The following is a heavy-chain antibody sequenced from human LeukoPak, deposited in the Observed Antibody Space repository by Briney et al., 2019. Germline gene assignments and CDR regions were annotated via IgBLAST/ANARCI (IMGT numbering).Heavy chain of an antibody. Sequence: GGSLRLSCAASGFTFSSYSMHWVRQAPGKGREWVSVISYDGSNKYYADSVKGRFTISRDNSKNTLYLQMNSLRAEDTAVYYCAKSRGLGPLPDSCGYYLGYWGQGTLVTVSS. D-gene: IGHD3-22*01. J-gene: IGHJ4*02. CDR1: GFTFSSYS. CDR2: ISYDGSNK. CDR3: AKSRGLGPLPDSCGYYLGY. V-gene: IGHV3-30*18.